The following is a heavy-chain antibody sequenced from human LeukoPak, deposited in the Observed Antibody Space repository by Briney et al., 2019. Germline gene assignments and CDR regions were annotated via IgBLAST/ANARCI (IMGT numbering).Heavy chain of an antibody. D-gene: IGHD5-18*01. V-gene: IGHV1-46*01. CDR3: ARAKLWHPGDY. Sequence: ASVKVSCKASGYTFTSYYMHWVRQAPGQGLEWMGIINPSGGSTSYAQKFQGGVTMTRDTSTSTVYMELGSLRSEDTAVYYCARAKLWHPGDYWGQGTLVTVSS. CDR1: GYTFTSYY. CDR2: INPSGGST. J-gene: IGHJ4*02.